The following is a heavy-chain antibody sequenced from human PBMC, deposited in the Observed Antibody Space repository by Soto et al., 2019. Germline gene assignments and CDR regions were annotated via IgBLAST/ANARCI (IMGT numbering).Heavy chain of an antibody. CDR3: ARLGYCSSTSCYRADP. CDR2: IYYSGST. CDR1: GGSFSGYY. J-gene: IGHJ5*02. D-gene: IGHD2-2*01. V-gene: IGHV4-34*01. Sequence: SETLSLTCAVYGGSFSGYYWTWIRQPPGTGLEWIGTIYYSGSTYYNPSLKSRLTISIDTSKNQFSLKMYSVTAADTAMYYCARLGYCSSTSCYRADPWGQGTLVTVSS.